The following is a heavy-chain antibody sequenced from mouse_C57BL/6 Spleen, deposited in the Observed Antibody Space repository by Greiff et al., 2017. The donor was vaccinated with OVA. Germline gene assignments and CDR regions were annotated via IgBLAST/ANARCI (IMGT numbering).Heavy chain of an antibody. Sequence: EVKLVESGGGLVKPGGSLKLSCAASGFTFSDYGMHWVRQAPEKGLEWVAYISSGSSTIYYADTVKGRFTISRDNAKNTLFLQMTSLRSEDTAMYYCARPSYGNYEVAYWGQGTLVTVSA. J-gene: IGHJ3*01. D-gene: IGHD2-1*01. CDR3: ARPSYGNYEVAY. V-gene: IGHV5-17*01. CDR2: ISSGSSTI. CDR1: GFTFSDYG.